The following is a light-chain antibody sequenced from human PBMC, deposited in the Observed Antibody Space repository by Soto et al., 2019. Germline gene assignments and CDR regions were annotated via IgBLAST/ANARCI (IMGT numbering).Light chain of an antibody. CDR2: AAS. CDR3: QQSYTTPFT. V-gene: IGKV1-39*01. J-gene: IGKJ3*01. Sequence: DIQMTQSPSSLSASVGDRVTITCRASQSISSYLNWYQQKPGKAPKLLIYAASSLQSGVPSRFSGSGSGTDFTLTISSLRPEDFATYYCQQSYTTPFTFGPGTKVDI. CDR1: QSISSY.